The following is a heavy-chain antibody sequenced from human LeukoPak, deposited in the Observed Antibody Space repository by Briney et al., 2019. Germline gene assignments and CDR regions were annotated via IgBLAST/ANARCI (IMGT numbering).Heavy chain of an antibody. Sequence: GGSLRLSCAASGFTFSSYAMSWVRQAPGKGLEWVSAISGSGGSTYYADSVKGRFTISRDNSKNTLYLQMNSLRAEDTAVYYCAKTFGRVTRVGLVYYYKGRDVGGQGPTVTVSS. D-gene: IGHD4-23*01. V-gene: IGHV3-23*01. CDR3: AKTFGRVTRVGLVYYYKGRDV. CDR1: GFTFSSYA. J-gene: IGHJ6*02. CDR2: ISGSGGST.